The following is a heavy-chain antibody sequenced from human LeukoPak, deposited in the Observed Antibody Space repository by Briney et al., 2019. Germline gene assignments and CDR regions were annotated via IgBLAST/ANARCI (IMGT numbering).Heavy chain of an antibody. CDR3: AREWGAYFPFLDY. D-gene: IGHD3-16*01. CDR1: GFSMCVYW. V-gene: IGHV3-7*01. J-gene: IGHJ4*02. CDR2: IKQDGSER. Sequence: PGGSLRLSCEASGFSMCVYWMSWLRQAPGEGLEWVGNIKQDGSERNYVDSVKGRFTISRDNAKKSLYLQMNSLRAQDTAVYYCAREWGAYFPFLDYWGQGTLVTVSS.